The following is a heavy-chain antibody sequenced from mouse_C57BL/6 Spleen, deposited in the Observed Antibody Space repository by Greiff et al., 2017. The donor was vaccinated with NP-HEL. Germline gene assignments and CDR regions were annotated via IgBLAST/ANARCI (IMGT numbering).Heavy chain of an antibody. J-gene: IGHJ4*01. CDR2: INPSSGYT. Sequence: QVQLKQSGAELARPGASVKMSCKASGYTFTSYTMHWVKQRPGQGLEWIGYINPSSGYTKYNQKFKDKATLTADKSSSTAYMQLSSLTSEDSAVYYCARGGSTMVTTNAMDYWGQGTSVTVSS. D-gene: IGHD2-2*01. CDR3: ARGGSTMVTTNAMDY. V-gene: IGHV1-4*01. CDR1: GYTFTSYT.